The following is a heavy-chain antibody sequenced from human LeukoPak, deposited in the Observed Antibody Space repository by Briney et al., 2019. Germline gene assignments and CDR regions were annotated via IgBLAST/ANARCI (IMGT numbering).Heavy chain of an antibody. V-gene: IGHV1-3*01. D-gene: IGHD3-10*01. CDR1: GYTFTSYA. J-gene: IGHJ5*02. CDR2: IDAGNGNT. CDR3: ARARITMVRGGSENWFDP. Sequence: ASVKVSCKASGYTFTSYAMHWVRQAPGQGLEWMGWIDAGNGNTKYSQKFQGRVTITRDTSASTAYMELSSLRSEDTAVYYCARARITMVRGGSENWFDPWGQGTLVTVSS.